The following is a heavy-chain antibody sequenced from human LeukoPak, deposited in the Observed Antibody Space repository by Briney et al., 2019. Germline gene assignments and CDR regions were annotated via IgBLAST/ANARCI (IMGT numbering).Heavy chain of an antibody. Sequence: PGRSLRLSCAASGFTFTHYGMHWVRQAPGKGLEWVAVTPYDGSKEFYADSVKGRFTISRDNSRDTVFLQMNSLTDDDTAVYFCAKARVTHAWEIVYYDYWGQGVQVTVSS. V-gene: IGHV3-30*18. D-gene: IGHD1-26*01. CDR2: TPYDGSKE. CDR1: GFTFTHYG. CDR3: AKARVTHAWEIVYYDY. J-gene: IGHJ4*02.